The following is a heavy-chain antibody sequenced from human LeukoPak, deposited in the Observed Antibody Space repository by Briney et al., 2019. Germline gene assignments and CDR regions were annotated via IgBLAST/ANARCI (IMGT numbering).Heavy chain of an antibody. D-gene: IGHD1-26*01. Sequence: GESLKISCKGSGYSFTSYWIGWVRQMPGKGLEWMGIIYPGDSDTRYSPSFQGQVTISADKSISTACLQWSSLKASDTAMYYCARQGGTTRGTFGYYYMDVWGKGTTVTISS. CDR2: IYPGDSDT. CDR3: ARQGGTTRGTFGYYYMDV. J-gene: IGHJ6*03. CDR1: GYSFTSYW. V-gene: IGHV5-51*01.